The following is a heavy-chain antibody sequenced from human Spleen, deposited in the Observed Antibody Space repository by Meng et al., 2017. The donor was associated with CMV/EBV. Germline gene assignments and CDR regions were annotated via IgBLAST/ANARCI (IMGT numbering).Heavy chain of an antibody. Sequence: VKVSCKASGGTFSSYTISWVRQAPGQGLEWMGRIIPILGIANYAQKFQGRVTITADQSTSTAYMELSSMRSDYTAVYYCAREWGAVGATGAFDIWGQGTMVTVSS. D-gene: IGHD1-26*01. CDR2: IIPILGIA. J-gene: IGHJ3*02. V-gene: IGHV1-69*04. CDR1: GGTFSSYT. CDR3: AREWGAVGATGAFDI.